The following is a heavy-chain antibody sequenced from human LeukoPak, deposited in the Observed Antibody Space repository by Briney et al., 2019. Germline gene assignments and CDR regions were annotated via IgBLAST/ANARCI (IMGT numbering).Heavy chain of an antibody. CDR1: GFSFSSYA. CDR3: AKAALIIGYCSGGSCYSVDY. V-gene: IGHV3-23*01. D-gene: IGHD2-15*01. CDR2: ISGSGVST. J-gene: IGHJ4*02. Sequence: GGSLRLSCVASGFSFSSYAMSWVRQAPGKGLEWVSAISGSGVSTYYADSVRGWFTISRDNSKSTLYLQMSSLRAEDTAVYYCAKAALIIGYCSGGSCYSVDYWGQGTLVTVSS.